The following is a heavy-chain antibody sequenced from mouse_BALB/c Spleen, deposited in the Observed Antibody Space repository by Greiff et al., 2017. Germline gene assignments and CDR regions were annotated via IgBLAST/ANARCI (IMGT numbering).Heavy chain of an antibody. CDR3: ARESDGSSSYAMDY. Sequence: ESGPGLVKPSQSLSLTCSVTGYSITSGYYWNWIRQFPGNKLEWMGYISYDGSNNYNPSLKNRISITRDTSKNQFFLKLNSVTTEDTATYYCARESDGSSSYAMDYWGQGTSVTVSS. J-gene: IGHJ4*01. CDR1: GYSITSGYY. D-gene: IGHD1-1*01. V-gene: IGHV3-6*02. CDR2: ISYDGSN.